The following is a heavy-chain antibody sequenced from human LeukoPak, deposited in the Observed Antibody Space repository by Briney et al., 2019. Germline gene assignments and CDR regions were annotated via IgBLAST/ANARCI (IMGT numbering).Heavy chain of an antibody. CDR1: GGSISSYY. CDR3: AREGVTTTAFDY. Sequence: SETLSLTCTVSGGSISSYYWSWIRQPAGKGLEWIGRIYTSGSTNYNPSLKSRVTMSVDTSKNQFSLKLSSVTAADTAVHYCAREGVTTTAFDYWGQATLVTVSS. J-gene: IGHJ4*02. D-gene: IGHD4-17*01. CDR2: IYTSGST. V-gene: IGHV4-4*07.